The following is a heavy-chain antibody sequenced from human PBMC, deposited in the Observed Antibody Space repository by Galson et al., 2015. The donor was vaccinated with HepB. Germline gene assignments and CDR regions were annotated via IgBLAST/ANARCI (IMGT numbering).Heavy chain of an antibody. V-gene: IGHV3-30-3*01. CDR2: ISYDGSNK. CDR1: GFTFSSYV. J-gene: IGHJ3*02. Sequence: SLRLSCAASGFTFSSYVMHWVRQAPGKGLEWVAVISYDGSNKYYADSVEGRFTISRDNSKNTLYLQMNSLRAEDTAVYYCARVFSGAFDIWGQGTMVTVSS. D-gene: IGHD3-10*02. CDR3: ARVFSGAFDI.